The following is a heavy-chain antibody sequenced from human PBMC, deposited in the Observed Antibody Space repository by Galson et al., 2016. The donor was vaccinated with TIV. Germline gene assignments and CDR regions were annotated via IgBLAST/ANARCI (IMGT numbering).Heavy chain of an antibody. V-gene: IGHV3-7*01. Sequence: SLRLSCAASGFTFSTYWMSWVRQAPGEGLQWVANIKQDGTDQNYVDSVKGRFSISRDNAKNSPFLQMNTLRPEDTAVYYCARDWDDYGAHSALDDWGQGTLVTVSS. CDR2: IKQDGTDQ. CDR1: GFTFSTYW. J-gene: IGHJ4*02. D-gene: IGHD4-17*01. CDR3: ARDWDDYGAHSALDD.